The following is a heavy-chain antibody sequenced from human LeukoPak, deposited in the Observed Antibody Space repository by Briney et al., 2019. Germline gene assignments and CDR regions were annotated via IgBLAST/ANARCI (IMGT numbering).Heavy chain of an antibody. CDR2: ISGSGDSK. CDR1: GFTFSSYA. D-gene: IGHD1-26*01. CDR3: AVYLGSSGRPN. Sequence: GGSLRPSCAASGFTFSSYAMSWVRQAPGKGLEWVSGISGSGDSKYYADSVKGRFTVSRDNSKNRLFLQMNTVRAEDRAVYYCAVYLGSSGRPNWGQGTLVTVSS. V-gene: IGHV3-23*01. J-gene: IGHJ4*02.